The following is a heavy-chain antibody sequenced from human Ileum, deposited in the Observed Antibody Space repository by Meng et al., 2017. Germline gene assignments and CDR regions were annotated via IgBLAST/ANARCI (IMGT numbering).Heavy chain of an antibody. J-gene: IGHJ4*02. CDR3: ARDWPDF. CDR1: GFTFSSYW. V-gene: IGHV3-7*01. CDR2: INQDGSQK. Sequence: GGSLRLSCVASGFTFSSYWMTWIRQAPGKGLEWVAHINQDGSQKNYEDSVRGRFTISRDNAKNSLYLEMNNLRVGDTAVYYCARDWPDFWGQGTLVTVSS.